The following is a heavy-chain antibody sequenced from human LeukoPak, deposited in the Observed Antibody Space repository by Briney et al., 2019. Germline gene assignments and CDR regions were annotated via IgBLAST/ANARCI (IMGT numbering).Heavy chain of an antibody. CDR1: GYTFTSYY. J-gene: IGHJ4*02. CDR2: INPSGGST. Sequence: ASVKVSCKASGYTFTSYYMHWVRQAPGQGLEWMGIINPSGGSTSYAQKFQGRVTMTRDTSTSTVYMGLSSLRSEDTAVHYCARALRPTMVREGYWGQGTLVTVSS. D-gene: IGHD3-10*01. V-gene: IGHV1-46*01. CDR3: ARALRPTMVREGY.